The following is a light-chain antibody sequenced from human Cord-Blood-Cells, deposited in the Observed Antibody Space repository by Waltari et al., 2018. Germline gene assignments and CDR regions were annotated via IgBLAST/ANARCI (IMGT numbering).Light chain of an antibody. CDR1: SSNIGSNT. CDR3: AAWDDSLNGRWV. J-gene: IGLJ3*02. V-gene: IGLV1-44*01. CDR2: SNN. Sequence: QSVLTQPPSASGTPGQRVTISCSGSSSNIGSNTVNWYQQRPGTAPKLLIYSNNQRPSGVPDRFAGSKSGTSASLAISGLQSEDEADYYCAAWDDSLNGRWVFGGGTKLTVL.